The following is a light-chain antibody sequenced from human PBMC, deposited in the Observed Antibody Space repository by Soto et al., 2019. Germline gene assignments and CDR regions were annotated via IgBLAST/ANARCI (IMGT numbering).Light chain of an antibody. Sequence: EIVLTQSPATLSLSPGVRATLSCRASQSVSSYLAWYQQKPGQAPRLLIYDASNRATGIPARFSGSGSVTDFTLTISSLEPEDFAVYYCQQRSNWPPYTFGQGTKLEIK. V-gene: IGKV3-11*01. CDR1: QSVSSY. J-gene: IGKJ2*01. CDR2: DAS. CDR3: QQRSNWPPYT.